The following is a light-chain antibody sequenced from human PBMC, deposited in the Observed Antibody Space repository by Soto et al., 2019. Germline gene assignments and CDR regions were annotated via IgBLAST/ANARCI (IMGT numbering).Light chain of an antibody. J-gene: IGLJ3*02. Sequence: QSALTQPASVSGSPGQSITISCTGTSSDVGGYNYVSWYQQHPGKAPKLMIYEVYNRPSGVSNHFSGSKSGNTASLTISGLQGEDEADYYCPSYTSSGTWVFGGGTKLTVL. CDR3: PSYTSSGTWV. V-gene: IGLV2-14*01. CDR2: EVY. CDR1: SSDVGGYNY.